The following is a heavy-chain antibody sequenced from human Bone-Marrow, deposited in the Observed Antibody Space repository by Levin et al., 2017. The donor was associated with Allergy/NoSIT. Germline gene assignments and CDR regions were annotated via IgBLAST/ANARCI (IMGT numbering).Heavy chain of an antibody. D-gene: IGHD1-26*01. J-gene: IGHJ6*02. CDR3: TTDLLDGTEDYYYGMDV. CDR2: IKSKTDGGTT. CDR1: GFTFSNAW. V-gene: IGHV3-15*07. Sequence: PGGSLRLSCAASGFTFSNAWMNWVRQAPGKGLEWVGRIKSKTDGGTTDYAAPVKGRFTISRDDSKNTLYLQMNSLKTEDTAVYYCTTDLLDGTEDYYYGMDVWGQGTTVTVSS.